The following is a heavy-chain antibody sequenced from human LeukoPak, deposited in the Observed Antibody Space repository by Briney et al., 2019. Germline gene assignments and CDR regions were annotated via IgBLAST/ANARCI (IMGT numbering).Heavy chain of an antibody. V-gene: IGHV3-21*01. CDR2: ISSSSGYI. CDR3: ARAERGYSYGYYFDY. J-gene: IGHJ4*02. Sequence: GGSLRLSCAASGFTFSSYSMNWVRQAPGKGLEWVSSISSSSGYIYYADSVKGRFTISRDNAKNSLYLQMNSLRAEDTAVYYCARAERGYSYGYYFDYWGQGTLVTVSS. D-gene: IGHD5-18*01. CDR1: GFTFSSYS.